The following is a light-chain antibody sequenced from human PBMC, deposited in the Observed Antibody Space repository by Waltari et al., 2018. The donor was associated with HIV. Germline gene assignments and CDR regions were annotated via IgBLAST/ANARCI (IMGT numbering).Light chain of an antibody. Sequence: QSALTKPASVSGSLGQSITISCTGASTNVGRYSLVSWYPNRPGPAPTLLISHDFQRPLGISSRFAGSKSGNTASLTISGLQSEDESDYYCCSDGVDDTWVFGGGTKVTAL. J-gene: IGLJ3*02. V-gene: IGLV2-23*01. CDR2: HDF. CDR3: CSDGVDDTWV. CDR1: STNVGRYSL.